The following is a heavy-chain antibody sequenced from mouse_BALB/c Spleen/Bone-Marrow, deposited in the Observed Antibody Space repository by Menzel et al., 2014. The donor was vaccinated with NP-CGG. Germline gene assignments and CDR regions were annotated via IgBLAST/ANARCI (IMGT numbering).Heavy chain of an antibody. V-gene: IGHV1-4*01. J-gene: IGHJ4*01. Sequence: QVQLKESGAELARPGASLKMSCRTSGYTFTSYTVHWIKQRPGQGLEWIGYINPSSNYTNYNQKFKDKATLTADKSSNTAYTQLSSLTSEDSAVYYCARSMIIYFAMDYWGQGTSVTVSS. CDR2: INPSSNYT. D-gene: IGHD2-3*01. CDR1: GYTFTSYT. CDR3: ARSMIIYFAMDY.